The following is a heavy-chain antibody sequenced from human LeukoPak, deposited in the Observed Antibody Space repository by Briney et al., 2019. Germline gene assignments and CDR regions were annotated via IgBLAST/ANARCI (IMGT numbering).Heavy chain of an antibody. D-gene: IGHD6-19*01. Sequence: GSVRASCKASGYTLTGYYMHWVRQAPGQGLEWMGWISPNSGGTNYAQTFQGRVTMTRDTSISTAYMELSRLRSDDTAVYYCARASSGWPIDYWGQGTLVTVSS. CDR1: GYTLTGYY. CDR2: ISPNSGGT. J-gene: IGHJ4*02. V-gene: IGHV1-2*02. CDR3: ARASSGWPIDY.